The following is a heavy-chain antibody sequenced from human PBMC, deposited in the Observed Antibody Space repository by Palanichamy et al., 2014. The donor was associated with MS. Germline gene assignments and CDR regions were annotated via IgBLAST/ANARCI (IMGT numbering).Heavy chain of an antibody. CDR1: GFSFRIYG. J-gene: IGHJ6*02. Sequence: EVQLVESGGRLVXPGGSLRLSCVASGFSFRIYGMSWVRQAPGKGLEWVANIKEDGSEKYYVDSVKGRFSISRDNAKKSLYLQVNGLRVEDTAVYYCARDEGMRDYYDRSGQWTEASYGMDVWGRGTPVTVS. V-gene: IGHV3-7*03. CDR3: ARDEGMRDYYDRSGQWTEASYGMDV. CDR2: IKEDGSEK. D-gene: IGHD3-22*01.